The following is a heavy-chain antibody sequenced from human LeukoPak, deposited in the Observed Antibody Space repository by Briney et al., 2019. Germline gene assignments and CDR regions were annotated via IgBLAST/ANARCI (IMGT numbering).Heavy chain of an antibody. Sequence: SETLSLTCAVYGGSFSGYYWSWIRQPPGKGLEWIGEINHSGSTNYNPSLKCRVTISVDTSKNQFSLKLSSVTAADTAVYYCARGHFRYSSGWYYRVYFDYWGQGTLVTVSS. CDR3: ARGHFRYSSGWYYRVYFDY. CDR2: INHSGST. V-gene: IGHV4-34*01. CDR1: GGSFSGYY. J-gene: IGHJ4*02. D-gene: IGHD6-19*01.